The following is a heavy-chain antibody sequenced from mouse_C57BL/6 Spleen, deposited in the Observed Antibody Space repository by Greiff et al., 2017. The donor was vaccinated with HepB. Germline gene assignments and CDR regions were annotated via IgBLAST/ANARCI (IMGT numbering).Heavy chain of an antibody. D-gene: IGHD4-1*01. CDR1: GFTFSSYA. V-gene: IGHV5-4*01. CDR3: ARDRELGRFAY. J-gene: IGHJ3*01. CDR2: ISDGGSYT. Sequence: DVKLVESGGGLVKPGGSLKLSCAASGFTFSSYAMSWVRQTPEKRLEWVATISDGGSYTYYPDNVKGRFTISRDNAKNNLYLQMSHLKSEDTAMYYCARDRELGRFAYWGQGTLVTVSA.